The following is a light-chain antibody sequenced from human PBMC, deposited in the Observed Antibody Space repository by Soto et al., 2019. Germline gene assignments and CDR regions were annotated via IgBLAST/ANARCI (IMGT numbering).Light chain of an antibody. CDR3: HQFGIAPYT. J-gene: IGKJ2*01. V-gene: IGKV3-20*01. CDR1: QSVSSAY. CDR2: GAS. Sequence: EIVLTQSPGTLSLSPGERATLSCRASQSVSSAYILWFQQRPGQAPRLLIYGASYRAAGIPDRFGGSGSGTDFTLTISSLEPGDFAVYYCHQFGIAPYTFGQGTKLDIK.